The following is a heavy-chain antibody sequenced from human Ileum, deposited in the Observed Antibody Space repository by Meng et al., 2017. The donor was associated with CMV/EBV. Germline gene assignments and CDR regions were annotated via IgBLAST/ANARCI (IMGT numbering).Heavy chain of an antibody. J-gene: IGHJ4*02. V-gene: IGHV1-18*01. CDR2: INSYNGDT. CDR3: ARGIDY. Sequence: VQLVQFGAEVKEFGASVKVSCQASGYTFGSQDFTWVRQAPGQGLEWMGWINSYNGDTNYAQKFQGRVTMTTDTSTSTAYMELNSLKSDDTAVYYCARGIDYWGQGTLVTVSS. CDR1: GYTFGSQD.